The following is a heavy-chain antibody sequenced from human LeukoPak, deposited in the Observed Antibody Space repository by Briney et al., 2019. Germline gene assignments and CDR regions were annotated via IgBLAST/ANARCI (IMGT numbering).Heavy chain of an antibody. CDR1: GGTFSSYA. V-gene: IGHV1-69*13. CDR3: ARDMEMATITGFDY. J-gene: IGHJ4*02. CDR2: IIPIFGTA. D-gene: IGHD5-24*01. Sequence: GASVKVSCKASGGTFSSYAISWVRQAPGQGLEWMGGIIPIFGTANYAQKFQGRVTITADESTGTAYMELSSLRSEDTAVYYCARDMEMATITGFDYWGQGTLVTVSS.